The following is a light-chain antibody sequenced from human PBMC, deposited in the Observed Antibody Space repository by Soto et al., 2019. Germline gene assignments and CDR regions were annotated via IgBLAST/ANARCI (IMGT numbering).Light chain of an antibody. J-gene: IGLJ3*02. CDR3: CSYAGSWV. CDR2: DNN. V-gene: IGLV3-21*02. Sequence: SYELTQPPSVSVAPGQTARITCGGSDNGSKPVHWYQQKPGQAPVLVVFDNNDRASGIPERLSGSKSGNTASLTISGLQAEDEADYYCCSYAGSWVFGGGTQLTVL. CDR1: DNGSKP.